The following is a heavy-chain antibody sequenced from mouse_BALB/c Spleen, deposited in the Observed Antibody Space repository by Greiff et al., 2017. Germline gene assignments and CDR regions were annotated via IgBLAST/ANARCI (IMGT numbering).Heavy chain of an antibody. CDR2: ISSGGST. Sequence: EVQGVESGGGLVKPGGSLKLSCAASGFTFSSYAMSWVRQTPEKRLEWVASISSGGSTYYPDSVKGRFTISRDNARNILYLQMSSLRSEDTAMYYCALAGFDYWGQGTTLTVSS. V-gene: IGHV5-6-5*01. CDR1: GFTFSSYA. CDR3: ALAGFDY. J-gene: IGHJ2*01.